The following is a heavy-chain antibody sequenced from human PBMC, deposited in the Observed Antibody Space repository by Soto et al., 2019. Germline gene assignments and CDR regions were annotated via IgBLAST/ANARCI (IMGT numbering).Heavy chain of an antibody. V-gene: IGHV1-8*01. CDR3: ATSRGYSSLAFDY. J-gene: IGHJ4*02. CDR1: GYTFTSYD. D-gene: IGHD6-19*01. Sequence: QVQLVQSGAEVKKPGASVKVSCKASGYTFTSYDINWVRQATGQGLEWMGWMNPDSGNTGYAQKFQGRVTMTRNNSISTAYMELRSLRSEDTAVYYCATSRGYSSLAFDYWGQGTLVTVSS. CDR2: MNPDSGNT.